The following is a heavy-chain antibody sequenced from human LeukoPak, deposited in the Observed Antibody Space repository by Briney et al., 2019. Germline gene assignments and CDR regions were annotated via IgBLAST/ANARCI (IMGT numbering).Heavy chain of an antibody. V-gene: IGHV5-51*01. Sequence: MTCCKGSGSSISNYWICGGLHLPAKRLQWMGIIYPCGANTKYSPSFQGQVTISADKSISTAYLQSSSLKASDTAVYYCARSLESDNKYGMDVWGQGTTVIVAS. D-gene: IGHD1-1*01. CDR2: IYPCGANT. CDR3: ARSLESDNKYGMDV. CDR1: GSSISNYW. J-gene: IGHJ6*02.